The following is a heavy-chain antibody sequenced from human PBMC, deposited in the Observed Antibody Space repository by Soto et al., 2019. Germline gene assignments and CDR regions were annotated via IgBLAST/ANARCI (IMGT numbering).Heavy chain of an antibody. V-gene: IGHV1-18*01. D-gene: IGHD1-1*01. J-gene: IGHJ4*02. Sequence: QVQLVQSGAEVKKPGASVKVSCKASGYTFNTYGISWVRQAPGQGLEWMGWISTYTGNTNYAQKLQGRVSMTTDTSTSTAYMELRSLRSDDTAVYYCARETIGYSPIDFWGQGTLVTVSS. CDR1: GYTFNTYG. CDR2: ISTYTGNT. CDR3: ARETIGYSPIDF.